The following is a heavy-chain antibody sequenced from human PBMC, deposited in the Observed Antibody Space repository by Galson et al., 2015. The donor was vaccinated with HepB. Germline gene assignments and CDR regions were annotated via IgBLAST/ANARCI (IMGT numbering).Heavy chain of an antibody. Sequence: SQRLSCAASGFTFSSYAMHWVRQAPGKGLEYVSAISSNGGSTYYADSVKGRFTISRDNSKNTLYLQMSSLRAEDTAVYYCVKAHLAYDSSGYYDPTYYFDYWGQGTLVTVSS. CDR1: GFTFSSYA. D-gene: IGHD3-22*01. V-gene: IGHV3-64D*06. J-gene: IGHJ4*02. CDR3: VKAHLAYDSSGYYDPTYYFDY. CDR2: ISSNGGST.